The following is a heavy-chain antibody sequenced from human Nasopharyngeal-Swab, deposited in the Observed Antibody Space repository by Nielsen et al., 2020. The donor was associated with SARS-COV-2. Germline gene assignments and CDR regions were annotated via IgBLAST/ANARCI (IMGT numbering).Heavy chain of an antibody. Sequence: SLKISCAASGFTFDDYAMHWVRQAPGKGLEWVSGISWNSGSTGYADSVKGRFTISRDNAKNSLYLQMNSLRAEDTALYYCATDNNPYYYDSSGYAFDIWGQGTMVTVSS. J-gene: IGHJ3*02. CDR2: ISWNSGST. D-gene: IGHD3-22*01. V-gene: IGHV3-9*01. CDR3: ATDNNPYYYDSSGYAFDI. CDR1: GFTFDDYA.